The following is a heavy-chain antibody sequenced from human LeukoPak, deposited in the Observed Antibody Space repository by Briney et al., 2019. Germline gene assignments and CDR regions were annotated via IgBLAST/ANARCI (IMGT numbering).Heavy chain of an antibody. CDR1: GDSISSYY. CDR3: TRRAPTSYGHYLDS. Sequence: SETLSLTCTVSGDSISSYYWSWVHQTPGEGLEWIGYIHTNGRTNYSPSLKSRVTMSVDSSKNQLSLMLSSVTAADTAVYYCTRRAPTSYGHYLDSWGQGTLVTVSS. J-gene: IGHJ4*02. CDR2: IHTNGRT. V-gene: IGHV4-4*09. D-gene: IGHD3-10*01.